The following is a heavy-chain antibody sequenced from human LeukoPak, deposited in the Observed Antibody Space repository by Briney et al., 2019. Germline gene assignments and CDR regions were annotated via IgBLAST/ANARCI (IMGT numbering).Heavy chain of an antibody. J-gene: IGHJ3*02. Sequence: ASVKVSCKVSGYTFTSYDINWVRQATGQGLEWMGWMNPKSGNTGPAQKFQGRVTMTRDTAIRTAYMELSSLTSEDTAVYYCARQRGGQYEDGFDIWGQRTMVTVSS. CDR2: MNPKSGNT. CDR3: ARQRGGQYEDGFDI. D-gene: IGHD2-8*01. CDR1: GYTFTSYD. V-gene: IGHV1-8*01.